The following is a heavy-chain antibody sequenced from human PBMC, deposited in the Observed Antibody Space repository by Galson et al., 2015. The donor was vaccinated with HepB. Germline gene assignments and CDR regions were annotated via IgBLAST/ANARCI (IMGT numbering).Heavy chain of an antibody. CDR3: AREADYDILTGSWYFDL. Sequence: SLRLSCAASGFTVSSNYMSWVRQAPGKGLEWVSVIYSGGSTYYADSVKGRFTISRDNSKNTLYLQMNSLRAEDTAVYYCAREADYDILTGSWYFDLWGRGTLVTVSS. CDR2: IYSGGST. CDR1: GFTVSSNY. V-gene: IGHV3-66*01. J-gene: IGHJ2*01. D-gene: IGHD3-9*01.